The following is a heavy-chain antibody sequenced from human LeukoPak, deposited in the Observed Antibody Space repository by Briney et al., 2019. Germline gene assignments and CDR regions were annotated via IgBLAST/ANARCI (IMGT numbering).Heavy chain of an antibody. D-gene: IGHD6-19*01. V-gene: IGHV3-11*01. J-gene: IGHJ4*02. CDR2: ISPGGGDI. CDR1: GFTFNDYH. CDR3: ASGRDIEVAGPGGYFDH. Sequence: KPGGSLRLSCAASGFTFNDYHMNWIRQAPGKGLEWISYISPGGGDIYFADSVKGRFTLSRDNAKNSLYLQVGSLTAEDTAVYYCASGRDIEVAGPGGYFDHWGQGTLVTVSS.